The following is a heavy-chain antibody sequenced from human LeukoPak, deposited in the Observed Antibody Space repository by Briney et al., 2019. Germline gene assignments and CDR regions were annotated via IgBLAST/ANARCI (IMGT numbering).Heavy chain of an antibody. V-gene: IGHV3-23*01. D-gene: IGHD3-9*01. J-gene: IGHJ3*02. CDR1: GFTFSSYA. CDR3: ARLRYFASGVGGFDI. CDR2: ISGSGGST. Sequence: GGSLRLSCAASGFTFSSYAMSWVRQAPGKGLEWVSAISGSGGSTYYADSVKGRFTISRDNSKNTLYLQMNSLRAEDSAVYYCARLRYFASGVGGFDIWGQGTMVTVSS.